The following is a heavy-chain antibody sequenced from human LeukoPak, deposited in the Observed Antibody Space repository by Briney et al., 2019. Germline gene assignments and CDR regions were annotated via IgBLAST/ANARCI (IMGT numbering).Heavy chain of an antibody. D-gene: IGHD2-15*01. Sequence: ASVKVFCKASGYTFTGYYMHWGRQAPGQGLDWMGWINPNSGGTNYAQKFQGRVTMTRDTSISTAYMELSRLRSDDTAVYYCARGLGYCSGGSCSWGQGTLVTVSS. J-gene: IGHJ4*02. CDR3: ARGLGYCSGGSCS. CDR1: GYTFTGYY. V-gene: IGHV1-2*02. CDR2: INPNSGGT.